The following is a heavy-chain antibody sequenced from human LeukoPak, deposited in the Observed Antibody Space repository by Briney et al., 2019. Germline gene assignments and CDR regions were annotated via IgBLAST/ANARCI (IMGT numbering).Heavy chain of an antibody. CDR3: ARANWGVERRGQTELMMF. V-gene: IGHV4-38-2*02. Sequence: PSETLSLTCTVSGYSISSGYYWGWIRQPPGKGLEWIGSIYHSGSTYYNPSLKSRVTISVDTSKNQFSLKLSSVTAADTAVYYCARANWGVERRGQTELMMFWGQGTLVTVSS. J-gene: IGHJ4*02. CDR1: GYSISSGYY. D-gene: IGHD1-1*01. CDR2: IYHSGST.